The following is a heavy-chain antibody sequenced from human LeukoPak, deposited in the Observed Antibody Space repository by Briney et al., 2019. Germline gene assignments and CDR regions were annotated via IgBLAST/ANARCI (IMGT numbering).Heavy chain of an antibody. CDR2: IIPIFDTG. V-gene: IGHV1-69*13. D-gene: IGHD4-23*01. CDR1: GGTFSNYP. Sequence: SVKVSCKASGGTFSNYPISWVRQTPGQGLEWMGGIIPIFDTGNYAQKFQGRVTITADQSTSTAYMELSSLRSEDTAVYYCARNAAYGGNSLLYWGQGTLVTVSS. J-gene: IGHJ4*02. CDR3: ARNAAYGGNSLLY.